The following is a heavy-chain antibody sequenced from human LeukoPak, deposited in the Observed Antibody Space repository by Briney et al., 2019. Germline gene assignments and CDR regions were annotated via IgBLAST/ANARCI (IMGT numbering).Heavy chain of an antibody. CDR3: AKDLELRKNYYYGMDV. V-gene: IGHV3-9*01. J-gene: IGHJ6*02. CDR1: GFTFDDYA. CDR2: ISWNSGSI. Sequence: PGRSLRLSCAASGFTFDDYAMHWVRQAPGKGLEWVSGISWNSGSIGYADSVKGRFTISRDNAKNSLYLQMNSLRAEDTALYYCAKDLELRKNYYYGMDVWGQGTTVTVSS. D-gene: IGHD1-7*01.